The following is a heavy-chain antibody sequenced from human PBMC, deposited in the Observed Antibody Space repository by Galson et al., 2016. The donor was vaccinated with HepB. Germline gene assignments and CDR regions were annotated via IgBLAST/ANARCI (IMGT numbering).Heavy chain of an antibody. D-gene: IGHD3-22*01. CDR3: ARGRNYYDSSGYTHRGFDP. V-gene: IGHV4-34*01. J-gene: IGHJ5*02. CDR1: GGSFSGYY. CDR2: ISHSGSP. Sequence: ETLSLTCAVFGGSFSGYYWSWIRQPPGKGLEWIGEISHSGSPIYNPSLTSRVTISADTSKNQFSLRLSSVTAADTAVYYWARGRNYYDSSGYTHRGFDPWGQGALVTVSS.